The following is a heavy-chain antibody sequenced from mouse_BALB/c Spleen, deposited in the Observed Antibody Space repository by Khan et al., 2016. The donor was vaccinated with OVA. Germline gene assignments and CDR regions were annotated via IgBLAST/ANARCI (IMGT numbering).Heavy chain of an antibody. CDR3: GSRDGSPYVGFAY. CDR2: IYPNTIYP. Sequence: QIQLVQSGAELAKPGASVRMSCKTSDYTFTDYCIHWLKQRPGQGLEWIGYIYPNTIYPDYNQKFKVKATLTVDKSSNTAYMQLSSLTSEDSAVYYCGSRDGSPYVGFAYWGQGTLVTVSA. V-gene: IGHV1-7*01. CDR1: DYTFTDYC. J-gene: IGHJ3*01. D-gene: IGHD1-1*01.